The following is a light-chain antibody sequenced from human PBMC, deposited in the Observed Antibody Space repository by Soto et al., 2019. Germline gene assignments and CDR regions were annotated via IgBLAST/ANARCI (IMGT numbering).Light chain of an antibody. J-gene: IGLJ1*01. CDR1: SSDVGSYNL. Sequence: QSVLTQPASVSGSPGQSITISCTGTSSDVGSYNLVSWYQQHPGKAPKLMIYEGSKRPSGVSNRFSGSQSGNTASLTISGLQAEDEAYYYCCSYAGSSTPYVFGTGTKVPAL. V-gene: IGLV2-23*01. CDR3: CSYAGSSTPYV. CDR2: EGS.